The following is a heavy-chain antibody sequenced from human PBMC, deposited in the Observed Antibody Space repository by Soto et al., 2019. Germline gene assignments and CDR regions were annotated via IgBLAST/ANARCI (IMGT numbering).Heavy chain of an antibody. CDR3: ARSLADDAFDI. Sequence: GGSLRLSCVTSGYTFNTYNMHWVRQAPGKGLECVALIWNDGSNRQYADSVKGRFTISRDNSKNTVYLQMNSLRVEDTAVYFCARSLADDAFDIWGHGTMVTVSS. J-gene: IGHJ3*02. CDR2: IWNDGSNR. V-gene: IGHV3-33*01. D-gene: IGHD3-3*02. CDR1: GYTFNTYN.